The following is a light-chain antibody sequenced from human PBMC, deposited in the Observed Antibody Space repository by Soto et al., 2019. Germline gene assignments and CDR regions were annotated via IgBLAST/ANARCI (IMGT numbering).Light chain of an antibody. CDR1: QSVSSSY. J-gene: IGKJ1*01. Sequence: SPGERVTLSSRASQSVSSSYLTWSQQKSGQAPRLRIYGASTRATGIPARFRGSGSGTDFTLTISSLQPEDLAVYYCQQDYNLPWTFGQGTKV. V-gene: IGKV3D-7*01. CDR2: GAS. CDR3: QQDYNLPWT.